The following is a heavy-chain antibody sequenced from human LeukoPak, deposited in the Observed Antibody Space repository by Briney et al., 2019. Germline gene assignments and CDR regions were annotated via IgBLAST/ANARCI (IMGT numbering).Heavy chain of an antibody. J-gene: IGHJ6*02. Sequence: ASVKVSCKASGHTFTGYYMHWVRQAPGQGLEWMGWINPNSGGTNSAQKFQGRVTMTRDTSISTAYMELSRLRSDDTAVYYCARDVREQQVYYYYGMDVWGQGTTVIVSS. V-gene: IGHV1-2*02. CDR2: INPNSGGT. D-gene: IGHD3-10*02. CDR1: GHTFTGYY. CDR3: ARDVREQQVYYYYGMDV.